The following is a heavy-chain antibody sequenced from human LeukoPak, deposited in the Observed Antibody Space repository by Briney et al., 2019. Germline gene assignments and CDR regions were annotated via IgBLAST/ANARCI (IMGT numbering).Heavy chain of an antibody. Sequence: SETLSLTCTVSGGSISSSSYYWGWIRQPPGKGLEWIGSIYYSGSTYYNPSLKSRVTISVDTSKNQFSLKLSSVTAADTAVYYCARGSYNNPYYYYYMDVWGKGTTVTVSS. V-gene: IGHV4-39*07. D-gene: IGHD4-11*01. CDR1: GGSISSSSYY. J-gene: IGHJ6*03. CDR3: ARGSYNNPYYYYYMDV. CDR2: IYYSGST.